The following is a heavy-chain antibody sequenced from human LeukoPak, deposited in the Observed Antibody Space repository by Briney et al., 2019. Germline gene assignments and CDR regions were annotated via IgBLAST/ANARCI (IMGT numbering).Heavy chain of an antibody. Sequence: ASVKVSCKASGYTFTGYYMHWVRQAPGQGLDWMGWINPNSGGTNYEQKFQGRVTMTRDTSISTAYMELSRLRSDDTAVYYCASCGSTSCLAHDAFDIWGQGTMVTVSS. V-gene: IGHV1-2*02. CDR2: INPNSGGT. J-gene: IGHJ3*02. CDR3: ASCGSTSCLAHDAFDI. D-gene: IGHD2-2*01. CDR1: GYTFTGYY.